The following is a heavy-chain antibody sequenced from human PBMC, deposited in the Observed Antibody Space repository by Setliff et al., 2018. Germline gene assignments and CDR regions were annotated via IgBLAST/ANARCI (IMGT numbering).Heavy chain of an antibody. D-gene: IGHD3-10*01. J-gene: IGHJ4*02. CDR1: GYTFTNYG. Sequence: ASVKVSCKASGYTFTNYGITWVRQAPGQGLEWMGWISADNGNTNYAQTLQGRVTVTTDTSTSTAYMELRSLRSDDTAVYYCTRWEVTMVRKRVASGFDYWGQGTPVTLSS. V-gene: IGHV1-18*01. CDR3: TRWEVTMVRKRVASGFDY. CDR2: ISADNGNT.